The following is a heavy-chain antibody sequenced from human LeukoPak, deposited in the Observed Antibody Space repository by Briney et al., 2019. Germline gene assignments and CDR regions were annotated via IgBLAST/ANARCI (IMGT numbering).Heavy chain of an antibody. CDR3: ARVPRLLDH. CDR1: GFTFSDNY. CDR2: ISNGGTTT. D-gene: IGHD6-25*01. V-gene: IGHV3-11*04. J-gene: IGHJ4*02. Sequence: GGSLRLSCAASGFTFSDNYMSWIRRAPGKGLEWVSYISNGGTTTKYADSVEGRFTISRDNAKNFLYLQMNSLRAEDTAVYFCARVPRLLDHWGQGTLVTVSS.